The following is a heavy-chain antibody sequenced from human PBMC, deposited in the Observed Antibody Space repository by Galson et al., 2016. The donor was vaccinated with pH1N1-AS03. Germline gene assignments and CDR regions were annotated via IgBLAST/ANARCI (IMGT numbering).Heavy chain of an antibody. V-gene: IGHV3-73*01. CDR2: IRSKTNTYAT. Sequence: SLRLSCAASELTFSGSAVHWVRQAPGKGLEWVGRIRSKTNTYATAYAESVKGRFTISRDETKNTAYLEMKGLKSEDTAVYYCAGRGCDRGDLSYYYYLDVWGRGTPVTVSS. J-gene: IGHJ6*03. D-gene: IGHD2-21*02. CDR1: ELTFSGSA. CDR3: AGRGCDRGDLSYYYYLDV.